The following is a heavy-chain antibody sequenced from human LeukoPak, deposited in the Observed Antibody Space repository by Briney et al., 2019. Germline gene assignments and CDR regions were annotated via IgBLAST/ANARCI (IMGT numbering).Heavy chain of an antibody. Sequence: PGESLKISCKGSGYSFSTHWIGWVLQMSGKGLECMGIIYPGDSDTRYSPSFQGQVTISADKSISTAYLQWSSLKASDTAMYYCARVGGHFDYWGQGTLVTVSS. D-gene: IGHD3-10*01. V-gene: IGHV5-51*01. J-gene: IGHJ4*02. CDR3: ARVGGHFDY. CDR1: GYSFSTHW. CDR2: IYPGDSDT.